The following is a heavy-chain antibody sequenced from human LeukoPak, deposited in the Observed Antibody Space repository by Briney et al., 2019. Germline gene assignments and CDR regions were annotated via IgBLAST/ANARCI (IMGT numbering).Heavy chain of an antibody. CDR2: ISGSGGST. J-gene: IGHJ4*02. V-gene: IGHV3-23*01. CDR3: GKGSSYYYDSSGYYIDY. D-gene: IGHD3-22*01. CDR1: GFTFSSYE. Sequence: PGGSLRLSCAASGFTFSSYEMNWVRQAPGKGLEWVSAISGSGGSTYYADSVKGRFTISRDNSKNTLYLQMNSLRDEDTAVYYCGKGSSYYYDSSGYYIDYWGQGTLVTVSS.